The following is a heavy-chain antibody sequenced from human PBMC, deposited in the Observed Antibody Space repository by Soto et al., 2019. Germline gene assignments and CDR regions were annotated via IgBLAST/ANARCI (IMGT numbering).Heavy chain of an antibody. V-gene: IGHV1-69*13. Sequence: SVKVSCKASGGTFSSYAISWVRQAPGQGLEWMGGIIPIFGTANYAQKFQGRVTITADESTSTAYMELSSLRSEDTAVYYRARDQICVVVVPAAPWFDPWGQGTLVPVSS. J-gene: IGHJ5*02. CDR3: ARDQICVVVVPAAPWFDP. CDR2: IIPIFGTA. CDR1: GGTFSSYA. D-gene: IGHD2-2*01.